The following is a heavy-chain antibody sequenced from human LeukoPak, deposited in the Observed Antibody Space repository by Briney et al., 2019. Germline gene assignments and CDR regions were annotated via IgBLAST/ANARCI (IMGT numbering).Heavy chain of an antibody. V-gene: IGHV5-51*01. J-gene: IGHJ6*02. CDR3: ARLSSTGTGTLYYGMDV. Sequence: GESPKISCKGSGYSFTSYWIGWVRQMPGKGLEWMGIIYPADSDTRYSPSFRGQVTISADKSISTAYLQWSSLKASDTAMYYCARLSSTGTGTLYYGMDVWGQGTTVTVSS. D-gene: IGHD1-1*01. CDR1: GYSFTSYW. CDR2: IYPADSDT.